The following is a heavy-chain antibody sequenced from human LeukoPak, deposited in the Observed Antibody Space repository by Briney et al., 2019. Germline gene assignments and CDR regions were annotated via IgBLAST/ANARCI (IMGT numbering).Heavy chain of an antibody. CDR2: ISWNSGSI. V-gene: IGHV3-9*01. CDR3: AKGSSSSVSSYYYYGMDV. D-gene: IGHD6-6*01. J-gene: IGHJ6*02. Sequence: GGSLRLSCAASGFTFDDYAMHWVRQAPGKGLERVSGISWNSGSIGYADSVKGRFTISRDNAKNSLYLQMNSLRAEDTALYYCAKGSSSSVSSYYYYGMDVWGQGTTVTVSS. CDR1: GFTFDDYA.